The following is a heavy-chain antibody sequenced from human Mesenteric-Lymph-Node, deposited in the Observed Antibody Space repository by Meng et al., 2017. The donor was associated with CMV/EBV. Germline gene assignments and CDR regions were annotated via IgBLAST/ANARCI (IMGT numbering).Heavy chain of an antibody. J-gene: IGHJ4*02. D-gene: IGHD1-26*01. CDR2: ISGSGSST. CDR3: AKDNGYSGSYFDY. CDR1: GFTFSTYA. Sequence: AASGFTFSTYAMSWVRQAPGKGLEWVSAISGSGSSTYYADSVTGRFTISRDNSKNTLYLQMNSLRAEDTAVYYCAKDNGYSGSYFDYWGQGTLVTVSS. V-gene: IGHV3-23*01.